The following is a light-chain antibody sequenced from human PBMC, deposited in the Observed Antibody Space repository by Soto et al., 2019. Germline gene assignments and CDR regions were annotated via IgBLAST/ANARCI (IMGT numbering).Light chain of an antibody. J-gene: IGLJ1*01. V-gene: IGLV1-44*01. CDR1: SSNIGSHT. CDR2: SNT. Sequence: QSVLTQPPSASGAPGQTVTISCSGSSSNIGSHTVNWYQHLPGTAPKLLIYSNTQRPLGVPVRFSCSKSGTSASLAISGLQSEDEAEYYCAGWDDRLYVFGTGTKVTVL. CDR3: AGWDDRLYV.